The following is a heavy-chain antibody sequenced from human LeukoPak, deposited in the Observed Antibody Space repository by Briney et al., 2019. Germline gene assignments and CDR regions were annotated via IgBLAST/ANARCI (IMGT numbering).Heavy chain of an antibody. Sequence: PGGSLRLSCAISGFTFSDYGMNWVRQAPGKGLEWISYIGSSSSTIYYADSVKGRFTISRDNAKNSLSLQMNSLRAEDTAVYYCATYSSSGLYYFDYWGQGTLVTVSS. CDR2: IGSSSSTI. CDR1: GFTFSDYG. V-gene: IGHV3-48*01. J-gene: IGHJ4*02. CDR3: ATYSSSGLYYFDY. D-gene: IGHD6-6*01.